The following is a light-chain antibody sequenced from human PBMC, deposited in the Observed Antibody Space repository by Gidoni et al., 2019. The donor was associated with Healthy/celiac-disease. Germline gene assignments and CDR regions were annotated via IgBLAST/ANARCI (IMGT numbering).Light chain of an antibody. Sequence: DIQMTQSPSPLSASVGDRVTITCRASQSISSYLNWYQQKPGKAPKLLIYAASSLHSGVPSRFSGSGSGTDFTLTISSLQPEDFATYYCQQSYSVITFGQGTRLEIK. CDR3: QQSYSVIT. J-gene: IGKJ5*01. V-gene: IGKV1-39*01. CDR2: AAS. CDR1: QSISSY.